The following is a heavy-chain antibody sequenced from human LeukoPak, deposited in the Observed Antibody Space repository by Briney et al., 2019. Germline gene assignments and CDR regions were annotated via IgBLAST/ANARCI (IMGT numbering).Heavy chain of an antibody. CDR2: IKYDGSEK. V-gene: IGHV3-7*01. J-gene: IGHJ5*02. Sequence: GGSLRLSCAASGFTFSNYWMSWVRQAPGKGLEWLAHIKYDGSEKYYVDSVNGRFTISRDNAKNSLYLQMNSLRAEDTAVYYCTRDQTWGQGTLVTVSS. CDR3: TRDQT. CDR1: GFTFSNYW.